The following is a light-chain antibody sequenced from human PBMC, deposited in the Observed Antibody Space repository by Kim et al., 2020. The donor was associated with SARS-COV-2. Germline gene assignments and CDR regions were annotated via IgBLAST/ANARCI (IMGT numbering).Light chain of an antibody. CDR1: KMGDKY. CDR2: QDS. J-gene: IGLJ2*01. CDR3: QAWDSSTVV. V-gene: IGLV3-1*01. Sequence: VSPGKTASVTCSGDKMGDKYACWYQQKPGQSPVLVIYQDSKRPSGIPERFSGSNSGNTATLTISGTQAMDEADYYCQAWDSSTVVFGGGTQLTVL.